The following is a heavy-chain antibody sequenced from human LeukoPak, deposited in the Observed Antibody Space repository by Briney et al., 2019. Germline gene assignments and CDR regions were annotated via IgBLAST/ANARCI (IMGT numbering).Heavy chain of an antibody. V-gene: IGHV4-34*01. CDR1: GGSFSGYY. CDR3: EIFYYDILTGYYIGDY. J-gene: IGHJ4*02. Sequence: SETLSLTCAVYGGSFSGYYWSWIRQPPGKGLEWIGEINHSGSTNYNPSLKSRVTISVDMSKNQFSLKLSSVTAADTAVYYCEIFYYDILTGYYIGDYWGQGTLVTVSS. CDR2: INHSGST. D-gene: IGHD3-9*01.